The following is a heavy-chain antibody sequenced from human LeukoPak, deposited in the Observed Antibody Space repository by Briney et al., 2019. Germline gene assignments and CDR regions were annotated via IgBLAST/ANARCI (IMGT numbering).Heavy chain of an antibody. V-gene: IGHV1-18*01. J-gene: IGHJ6*03. CDR2: ISAYNGNT. D-gene: IGHD3-22*01. CDR1: GYTFTSYG. CDR3: ARGYYYDSSGYFYYYYMDV. Sequence: GASVKVSCKASGYTFTSYGISWVRQAPGQGLEWMGWISAYNGNTNYAQKLQGRVTMTTDTPTSTAYMELRSLRSDDTAVYYCARGYYYDSSGYFYYYYMDVWGKGTTVTVSS.